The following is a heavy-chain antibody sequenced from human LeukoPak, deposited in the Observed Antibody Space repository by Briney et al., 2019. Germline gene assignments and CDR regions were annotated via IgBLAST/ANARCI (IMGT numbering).Heavy chain of an antibody. V-gene: IGHV1-46*01. CDR3: ARSLYYDFWSGYLGC. CDR1: GYTFTSYY. CDR2: INPSGGST. Sequence: ASVKVSCKASGYTFTSYYMHWVRQAPGQGLEWMGIINPSGGSTSYAQKFQGRVTMTRDTSTSTVYMELSSLRSEDTAVYYCARSLYYDFWSGYLGCWGQGTLVTVSS. D-gene: IGHD3-3*01. J-gene: IGHJ4*02.